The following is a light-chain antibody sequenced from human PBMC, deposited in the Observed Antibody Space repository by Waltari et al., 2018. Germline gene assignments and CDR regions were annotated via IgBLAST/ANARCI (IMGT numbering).Light chain of an antibody. Sequence: EIVVTQSPATLSVSPGDRATLSCRTSQTITNNLAWYQQKPGQTPRLLIYGASTRAIGIPARFSGSGSGTEFTLTISSLQSEDFAVYYCQQYNNWLSVTFGQGTRLEI. CDR2: GAS. V-gene: IGKV3-15*01. J-gene: IGKJ5*01. CDR3: QQYNNWLSVT. CDR1: QTITNN.